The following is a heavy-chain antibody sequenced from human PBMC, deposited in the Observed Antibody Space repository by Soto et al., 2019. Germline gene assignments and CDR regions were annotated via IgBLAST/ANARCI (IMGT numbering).Heavy chain of an antibody. CDR3: ARDDFRLWYNWFDP. Sequence: PSETLSLTCTVSGGSISSGGYYWSWIRQHPGKGLEWIGYIYYSGSTYYNTSLKSRVTISVDTSKKQFSLKLSSVTAADTAVYYCARDDFRLWYNWFDPWGQGTLVTVSS. CDR1: GGSISSGGYY. D-gene: IGHD3-3*01. V-gene: IGHV4-31*03. J-gene: IGHJ5*02. CDR2: IYYSGST.